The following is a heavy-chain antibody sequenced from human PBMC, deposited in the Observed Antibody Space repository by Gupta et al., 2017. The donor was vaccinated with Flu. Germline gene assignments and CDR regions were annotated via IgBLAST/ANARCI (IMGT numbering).Heavy chain of an antibody. D-gene: IGHD1-7*01. V-gene: IGHV1-2*02. CDR3: ARDSKLGLHAFDI. CDR1: GYTFNDYQ. J-gene: IGHJ3*02. CDR2: INPNSGGT. Sequence: QVQLVQSGAEVKKPGASVKVSCKASGYTFNDYQMHWVRQAPGQGLEWMGWINPNSGGTSYAQKFHGRVTMNGDTSITTAYMELSRLRSDDTAIYYCARDSKLGLHAFDIWGQGTTVTVSS.